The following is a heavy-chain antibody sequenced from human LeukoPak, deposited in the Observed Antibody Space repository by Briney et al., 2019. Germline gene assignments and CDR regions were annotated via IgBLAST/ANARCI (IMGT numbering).Heavy chain of an antibody. J-gene: IGHJ4*02. V-gene: IGHV3-7*01. CDR3: ARPDGGCIAAPFDF. D-gene: IGHD6-6*01. CDR2: MKQDGSEK. Sequence: GGSLRLSCAASGFTFSSFWMSWVRQAPGKGLEWVANMKQDGSEKYYVDSVKGRFTISRDNDKNSLSLQMNSLRAEDTAVYYCARPDGGCIAAPFDFWGQGTLVTVSS. CDR1: GFTFSSFW.